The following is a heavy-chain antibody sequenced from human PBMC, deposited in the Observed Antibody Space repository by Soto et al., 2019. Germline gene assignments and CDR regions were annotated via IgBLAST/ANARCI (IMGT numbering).Heavy chain of an antibody. Sequence: QLQLQESGPGLVKPSETLSLTCTVSGGSISSSSYYWGWIRQPPGKGLEWIGSIYYSGSTYYNPSLKSRVTISVDTSKNQFSLKLSSVPAADTAVYYCAQWGYSSSSDYWGQGTLVTVSS. J-gene: IGHJ4*02. CDR1: GGSISSSSYY. V-gene: IGHV4-39*01. D-gene: IGHD6-13*01. CDR2: IYYSGST. CDR3: AQWGYSSSSDY.